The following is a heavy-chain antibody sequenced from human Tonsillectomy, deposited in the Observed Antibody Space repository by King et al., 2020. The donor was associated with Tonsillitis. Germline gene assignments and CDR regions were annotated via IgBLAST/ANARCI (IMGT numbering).Heavy chain of an antibody. J-gene: IGHJ4*02. CDR3: ARGVVAAIYDY. CDR2: IKQDGSEK. Sequence: VQLVESGGGLVQPGGSLRLSCAASGFTFSSSWMNWVRQAPGKGLEWVANIKQDGSEKYYVDSVKGRFTITRDNANNSLYLQMDSLRADDTAVYDCARGVVAAIYDYWGLGALVTVSS. CDR1: GFTFSSSW. V-gene: IGHV3-7*03. D-gene: IGHD2-21*02.